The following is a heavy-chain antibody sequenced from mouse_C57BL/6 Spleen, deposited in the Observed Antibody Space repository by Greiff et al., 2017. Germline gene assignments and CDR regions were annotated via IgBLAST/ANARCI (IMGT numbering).Heavy chain of an antibody. CDR1: GYTFTSYW. J-gene: IGHJ4*01. CDR2: IDPSDSYT. CDR3: ATRITTVVDAMDH. Sequence: QVQLQQPGAELVMPGASVKLSCKASGYTFTSYWMHWVKQRPGQGLEWIGEIDPSDSYTNYNQKFKGKSTLTVDKSSSTAYMQLSSLTSEDSAVYYCATRITTVVDAMDHWGQGTSVTVAS. D-gene: IGHD1-1*01. V-gene: IGHV1-69*01.